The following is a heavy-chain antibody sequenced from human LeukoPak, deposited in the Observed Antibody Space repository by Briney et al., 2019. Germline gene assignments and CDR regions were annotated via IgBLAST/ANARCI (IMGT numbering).Heavy chain of an antibody. Sequence: ASVKVSCKASGGTFSSYAISWVRQAPGQGLEWMGGIIPIFGTANYAQKFQGRVTITTDESTSTAYMELSSLRSEDTAVYYCARVMVITTGLYYYYYYMDIWGKGTTVTVSS. CDR1: GGTFSSYA. D-gene: IGHD3-22*01. CDR2: IIPIFGTA. CDR3: ARVMVITTGLYYYYYYMDI. V-gene: IGHV1-69*05. J-gene: IGHJ6*03.